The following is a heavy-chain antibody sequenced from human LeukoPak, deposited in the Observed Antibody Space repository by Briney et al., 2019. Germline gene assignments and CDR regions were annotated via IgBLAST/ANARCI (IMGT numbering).Heavy chain of an antibody. CDR3: ARRPRSGWLDY. V-gene: IGHV5-51*01. D-gene: IGHD6-19*01. Sequence: GESLKISCKGSGYSFTSYWIGWVRQMPGKGLEWMGIIYPGDSDTRYSPSFQGQVPIPADKSISTAYVQWSSLKAADTAMYYCARRPRSGWLDYWGQGPLVTVSS. J-gene: IGHJ4*02. CDR1: GYSFTSYW. CDR2: IYPGDSDT.